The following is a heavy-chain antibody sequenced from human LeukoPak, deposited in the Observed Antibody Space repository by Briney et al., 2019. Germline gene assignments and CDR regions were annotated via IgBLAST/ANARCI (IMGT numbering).Heavy chain of an antibody. CDR2: IYYSGST. Sequence: SETLSLTCTVSGGSISSHYWSWIRQPPGKGLEWIGYIYYSGSTNYNPSLKSRVTISVDTSKNQFSLRLSSVTAADTAVYYCARASYYDFWSGYYTGYYFDYWGQGTLVTVSS. CDR3: ARASYYDFWSGYYTGYYFDY. J-gene: IGHJ4*02. V-gene: IGHV4-59*11. D-gene: IGHD3-3*01. CDR1: GGSISSHY.